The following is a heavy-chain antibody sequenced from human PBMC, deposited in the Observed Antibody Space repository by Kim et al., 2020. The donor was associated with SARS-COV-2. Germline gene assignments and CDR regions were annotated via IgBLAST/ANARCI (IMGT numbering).Heavy chain of an antibody. V-gene: IGHV5-51*01. CDR1: GYSFTSYW. J-gene: IGHJ4*02. D-gene: IGHD6-6*01. CDR2: IYPGDSDT. CDR3: ARHREDSSSASFFDY. Sequence: GESLKISCKGSGYSFTSYWIGWVRQMPGKGLEWMGIIYPGDSDTRYSPSFQGQVTISADKSISTAYLQWSSLKASDTAMYYYARHREDSSSASFFDYWGQGTLVTVSS.